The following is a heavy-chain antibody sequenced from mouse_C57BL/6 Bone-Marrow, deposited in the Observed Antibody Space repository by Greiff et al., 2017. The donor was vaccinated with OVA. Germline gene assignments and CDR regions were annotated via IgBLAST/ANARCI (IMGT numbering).Heavy chain of an antibody. CDR2: IYPGNSDT. Sequence: VQLQQSGTVLARPGASVKMSCKTSGYTFTSYWMHWVKQRPGQGLEWIGAIYPGNSDTSYNQKFKGKAKLTAVTSASTAYMELSSLTNEDSAVYYCTRGDRNWDSVPFAYWGQGTLVTVSA. CDR1: GYTFTSYW. CDR3: TRGDRNWDSVPFAY. J-gene: IGHJ3*01. D-gene: IGHD4-1*01. V-gene: IGHV1-5*01.